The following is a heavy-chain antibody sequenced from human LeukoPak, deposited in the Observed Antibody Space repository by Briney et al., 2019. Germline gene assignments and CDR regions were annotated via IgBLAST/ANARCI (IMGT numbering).Heavy chain of an antibody. CDR3: ARDSSGSGSYPTLDY. D-gene: IGHD3-10*01. CDR2: ISYDGSNK. V-gene: IGHV3-30-3*01. J-gene: IGHJ4*02. CDR1: GFTFSSYA. Sequence: GGSLRLSCAAPGFTFSSYAMHWVRQAPGKGLEWVAVISYDGSNKYYADSVKGRFTISRDNSKNTLYLQMNSLRAEDTAVYYCARDSSGSGSYPTLDYWGQGTLVTVSS.